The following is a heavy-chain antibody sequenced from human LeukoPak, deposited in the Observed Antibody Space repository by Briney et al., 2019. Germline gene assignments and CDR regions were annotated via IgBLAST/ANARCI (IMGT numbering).Heavy chain of an antibody. Sequence: GGSLRLSCAASGFTVSSNYMSWVRQAPGKGLEWVSVIYSGGSTYYADSVKGRFTISRDNSKNTLYLQMNSLRAEDTAVYYCARVDYTVTTQYYFDYWGQGTLVTVSS. CDR1: GFTVSSNY. V-gene: IGHV3-53*01. J-gene: IGHJ4*02. D-gene: IGHD4-17*01. CDR3: ARVDYTVTTQYYFDY. CDR2: IYSGGST.